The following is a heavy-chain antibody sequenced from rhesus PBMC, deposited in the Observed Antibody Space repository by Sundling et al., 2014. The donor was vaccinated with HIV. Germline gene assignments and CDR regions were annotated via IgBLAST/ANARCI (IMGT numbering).Heavy chain of an antibody. V-gene: IGHV4-165*02. CDR3: GIPHSALDY. J-gene: IGHJ4*01. CDR1: GGSISSNY. Sequence: QLQLQESGPGLVKPSETLSLTCAVSGGSISSNYWNWIRQPPGKGLEWIANIKGSSGNTNYNPSLKSRVTISRDTSKNQFSLNLSSVTAADTAVYYCGIPHSALDYWGQGFLVSVSP. CDR2: IKGSSGNT. D-gene: IGHD1-44*01.